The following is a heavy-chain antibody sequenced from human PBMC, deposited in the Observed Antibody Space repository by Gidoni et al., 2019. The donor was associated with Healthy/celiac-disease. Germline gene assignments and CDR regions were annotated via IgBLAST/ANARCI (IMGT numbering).Heavy chain of an antibody. J-gene: IGHJ4*02. Sequence: EVQLVESGGGLVQPGGSLRLSCAASGFTVSSNYMSWVRQAPGKGLEWVSVIYSGGSTYYADSVKGRFTISRDNSKNTLYLQMNSLRAEDTAVYYCARVADPTHSYFDYWGQGTLVTVSS. V-gene: IGHV3-66*01. CDR3: ARVADPTHSYFDY. CDR2: IYSGGST. CDR1: GFTVSSNY.